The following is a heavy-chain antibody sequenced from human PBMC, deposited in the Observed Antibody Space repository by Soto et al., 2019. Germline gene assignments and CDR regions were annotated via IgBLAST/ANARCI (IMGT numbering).Heavy chain of an antibody. CDR3: ARHFDSVNNY. J-gene: IGHJ4*02. CDR2: VRSGGST. V-gene: IGHV3-66*04. Sequence: PGGSLRLSCAASGFTVVSCYQMDCVRRAPGNGLEWVATVRSGGSTCYTDSVKGRFIVSRDDSQNTVFLQMNSLRAEDTALYFCARHFDSVNNYWGQGTLVTVSS. CDR1: GFTVVSCYQ. D-gene: IGHD3-16*02.